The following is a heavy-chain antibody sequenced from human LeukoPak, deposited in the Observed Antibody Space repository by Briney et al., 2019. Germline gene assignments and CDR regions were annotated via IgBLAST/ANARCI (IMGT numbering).Heavy chain of an antibody. CDR3: ARSLKYGDNVTHDY. V-gene: IGHV4-34*01. CDR2: INHSGST. J-gene: IGHJ4*02. CDR1: GGSFSGYY. Sequence: SETLSLTCAVYGGSFSGYYWSWIRQPPGKGLEWIGEINHSGSTNYNPSLKSRVTISVDTSKNQFSLKLSSVTAADTAVYYCARSLKYGDNVTHDYWGQGTLVTVSS. D-gene: IGHD4-17*01.